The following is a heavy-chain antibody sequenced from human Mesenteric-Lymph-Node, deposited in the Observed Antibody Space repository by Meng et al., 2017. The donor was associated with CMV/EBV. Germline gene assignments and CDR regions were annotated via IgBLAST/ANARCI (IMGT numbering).Heavy chain of an antibody. CDR1: GFTFSTYW. J-gene: IGHJ6*02. Sequence: GGSLRLSCAASGFTFSTYWMSWVRQAPGKGLEWVAFVHNDGSERYNADTVKGRFTISRDNSMNTVFLQMNSLRPEDTAIYFCVNTRRADYYYYGMDVWGQGTTVTVSS. CDR2: VHNDGSER. CDR3: VNTRRADYYYYGMDV. D-gene: IGHD1-26*01. V-gene: IGHV3-30*02.